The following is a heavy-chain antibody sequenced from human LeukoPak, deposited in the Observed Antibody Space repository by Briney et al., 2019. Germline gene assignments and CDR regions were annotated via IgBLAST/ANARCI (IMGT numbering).Heavy chain of an antibody. D-gene: IGHD3-10*01. CDR3: ATARDKYGSGSYCDY. CDR1: GFTVSSNY. J-gene: IGHJ4*02. V-gene: IGHV3-66*02. CDR2: IYSGGST. Sequence: GGSLRLSCAASGFTVSSNYVSWVRQAPGKGLEWVSVIYSGGSTYYADSVKGRFTISRDNSKNTLYLQMNSLRAEDTAVYYCATARDKYGSGSYCDYWGQGTLVTVSS.